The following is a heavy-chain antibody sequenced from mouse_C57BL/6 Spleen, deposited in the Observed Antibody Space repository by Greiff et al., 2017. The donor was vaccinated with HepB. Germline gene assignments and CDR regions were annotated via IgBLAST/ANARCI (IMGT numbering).Heavy chain of an antibody. CDR2: IDPSDSYT. V-gene: IGHV1-59*01. Sequence: QVQLQQPGAELVRPGTSVKLSCKASGYTFTSYWMHWEKQRPGQGLEWIGVIDPSDSYTNYNQKFKGKATLTVDTSSSTAYMQLSSLTSEDSAVYYCARREAASFDYWGQGTTLTVSS. D-gene: IGHD6-1*01. J-gene: IGHJ2*01. CDR1: GYTFTSYW. CDR3: ARREAASFDY.